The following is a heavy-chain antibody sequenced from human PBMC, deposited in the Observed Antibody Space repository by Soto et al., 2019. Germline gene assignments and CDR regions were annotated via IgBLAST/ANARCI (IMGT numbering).Heavy chain of an antibody. CDR3: AKSYSSNWYDYFDY. Sequence: HPGGSLRLSCAASGFTFSSYAMSWVRQAPGKGLEWVSAISGSGDSTYYADSVKGRFIISRDTSKNTLYLQMDSLRAEDTALYYCAKSYSSNWYDYFDYWGQGTLVTVSS. CDR1: GFTFSSYA. J-gene: IGHJ4*02. D-gene: IGHD6-13*01. CDR2: ISGSGDST. V-gene: IGHV3-23*01.